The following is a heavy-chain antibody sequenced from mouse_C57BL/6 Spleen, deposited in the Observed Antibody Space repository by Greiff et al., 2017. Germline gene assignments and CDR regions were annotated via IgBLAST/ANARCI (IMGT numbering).Heavy chain of an antibody. Sequence: EVKVEESGGGLVQPGGSLSLSCAASGFTFTDYYMSWVRQPPGKALEWLGFLRNKANGYTTAYSASVKGRFTISRDNSPSILYLQMNALRAEDSATYYCAIYIPIYYDDYGYAMYYGGQVTSVTVSS. CDR3: AIYIPIYYDDYGYAMYY. CDR2: LRNKANGYTT. V-gene: IGHV7-3*01. J-gene: IGHJ4*01. CDR1: GFTFTDYY. D-gene: IGHD2-13*01.